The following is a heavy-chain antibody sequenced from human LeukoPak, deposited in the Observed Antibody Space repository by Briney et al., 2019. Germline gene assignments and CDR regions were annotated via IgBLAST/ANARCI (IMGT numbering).Heavy chain of an antibody. J-gene: IGHJ4*02. CDR3: ARYGSYYDILTGYYTPLEIDY. V-gene: IGHV3-48*03. Sequence: GGSLRLSCAASGFTFSSYAMNWVRQAPGKGLEWVSYISSSGSSIYYADSVKGRFTISRDNAKNSLYLQMNSLRAEDTAVYYCARYGSYYDILTGYYTPLEIDYWGQGTLVTVSS. D-gene: IGHD3-9*01. CDR1: GFTFSSYA. CDR2: ISSSGSSI.